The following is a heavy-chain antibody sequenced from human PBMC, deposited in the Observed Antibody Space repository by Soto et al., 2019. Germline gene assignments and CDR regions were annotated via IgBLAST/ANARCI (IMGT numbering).Heavy chain of an antibody. CDR1: GGSFSGYY. D-gene: IGHD3-22*01. Sequence: QVQLQQWGAGLLKPSETLSLTCAVYGGSFSGYYWSWIRQPPGKGLEWIGEINHSGSTNYNPSLKSRVTISVDTSKNQFSLKLSSVTAADTAVYYCARCRACGYRYYYYMDVWGKGTTVTVSS. CDR3: ARCRACGYRYYYYMDV. CDR2: INHSGST. J-gene: IGHJ6*03. V-gene: IGHV4-34*01.